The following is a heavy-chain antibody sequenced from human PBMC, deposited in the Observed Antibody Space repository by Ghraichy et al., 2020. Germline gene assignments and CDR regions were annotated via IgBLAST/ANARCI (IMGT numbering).Heavy chain of an antibody. CDR1: GYSISSGYY. Sequence: SETLSLTCTVSGYSISSGYYWDWIRQPPGTGLEWIGSIYHSGSTFYNPSLRSRVTISVDTSKNQFSLKLSSVTAADTAVYHCVYFFSYDSSGYYYVSYWGQGTLVTVSS. J-gene: IGHJ4*02. D-gene: IGHD3-22*01. CDR2: IYHSGST. CDR3: VYFFSYDSSGYYYVSY. V-gene: IGHV4-38-2*02.